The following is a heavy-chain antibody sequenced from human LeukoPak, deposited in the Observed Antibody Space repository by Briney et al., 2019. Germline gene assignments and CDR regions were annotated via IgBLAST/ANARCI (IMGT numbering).Heavy chain of an antibody. V-gene: IGHV3-48*04. CDR3: ARLPAYCSSTSCYYDY. Sequence: PGGSLGLSCAASGFTFSSYSMNWVRQAPGKGLEWVSYISSASGSIYYADSVKGRFTISRDNAKNSLFLQMNSLRAEDTAVYYCARLPAYCSSTSCYYDYWGQGTLVTVSS. CDR1: GFTFSSYS. CDR2: ISSASGSI. J-gene: IGHJ4*02. D-gene: IGHD2-2*01.